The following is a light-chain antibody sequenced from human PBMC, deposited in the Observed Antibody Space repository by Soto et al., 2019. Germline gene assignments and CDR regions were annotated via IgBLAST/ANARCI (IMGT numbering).Light chain of an antibody. J-gene: IGKJ1*01. CDR3: QQSYSTPWT. V-gene: IGKV1-39*01. CDR1: QSIRSY. Sequence: DIQMTQSPSSLSASVGDRVTITCRASQSIRSYLNWYQQKPGKAPKLLIYAASSLQSGVPSRFSGSGSGTEFPLTISSLQPEDFATYYCQQSYSTPWTFGQGNKVEIK. CDR2: AAS.